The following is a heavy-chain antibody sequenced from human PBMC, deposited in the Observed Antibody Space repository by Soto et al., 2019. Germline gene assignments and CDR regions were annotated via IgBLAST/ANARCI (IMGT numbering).Heavy chain of an antibody. CDR3: ARDYGPYGSGSFDY. Sequence: GGSLRLSCGASGFTFSDYGMHWVRQAPGKGLEWVAVIWYDGSNKYYADSVKGRFTISRDSSKNTLYLQMNSLRAEDTAVYYCARDYGPYGSGSFDYWGQGTLVTVSS. D-gene: IGHD3-10*01. CDR2: IWYDGSNK. V-gene: IGHV3-33*01. CDR1: GFTFSDYG. J-gene: IGHJ4*02.